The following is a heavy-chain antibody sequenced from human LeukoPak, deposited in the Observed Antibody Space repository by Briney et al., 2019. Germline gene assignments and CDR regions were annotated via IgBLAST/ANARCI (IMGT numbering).Heavy chain of an antibody. CDR2: IYYSGNT. J-gene: IGHJ4*02. CDR1: GVSISSSNSY. Sequence: PSETLSLTCTVSGVSISSSNSYWGWIRQPPGKGLEWIGSIYYSGNTYYNASLKSQVSISIDTSKNQFSLRLTSVTAADTAVYYCARQYFDWLTPTAFDYWGQGTLVTVSS. D-gene: IGHD3-9*01. CDR3: ARQYFDWLTPTAFDY. V-gene: IGHV4-39*01.